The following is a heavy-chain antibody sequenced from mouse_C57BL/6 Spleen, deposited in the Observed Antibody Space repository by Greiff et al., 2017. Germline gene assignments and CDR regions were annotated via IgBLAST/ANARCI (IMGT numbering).Heavy chain of an antibody. V-gene: IGHV2-9-1*01. D-gene: IGHD1-1*01. CDR3: ARNSNYAMDY. Sequence: VQLQQSGPGLVAPSQSLSITCTVSGFSLTSYAISWVRQPPGKGLEWLGVIWTGGGTNYNSALNARLSISKDNSKSQVFLKMNSLQTDDTARYYCARNSNYAMDYWGQGTSVTVSS. J-gene: IGHJ4*01. CDR1: GFSLTSYA. CDR2: IWTGGGT.